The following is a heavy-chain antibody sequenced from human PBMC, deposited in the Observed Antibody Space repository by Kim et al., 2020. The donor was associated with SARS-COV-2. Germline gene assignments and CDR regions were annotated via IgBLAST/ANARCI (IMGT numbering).Heavy chain of an antibody. Sequence: SETLSLTCSVSGDSMTSGYHSWSWIRQPPGKGLEGIGYIYYSGETYYHPSLKSRVTISVDRSKSQVSLSLKSVTAAATAVYYSARGGSPQSGSGYWGPG. V-gene: IGHV4-30-2*01. J-gene: IGHJ4*02. CDR3: ARGGSPQSGSGY. CDR2: IYYSGET. CDR1: GDSMTSGYHS. D-gene: IGHD4-4*01.